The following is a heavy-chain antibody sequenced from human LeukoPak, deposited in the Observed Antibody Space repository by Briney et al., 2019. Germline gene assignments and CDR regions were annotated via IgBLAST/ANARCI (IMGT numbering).Heavy chain of an antibody. V-gene: IGHV1-69*06. CDR2: IIPIFGTA. CDR1: GGTFSRYA. Sequence: SVKVSCKASGGTFSRYAISWVRQAPGQGLEWMGGIIPIFGTANYAQKFQGRVTITADKSTSTAYMELSSLRSEDTAVYYCAREAPGIAVASTPTGYFDLWGRGTLVTVSS. D-gene: IGHD6-19*01. CDR3: AREAPGIAVASTPTGYFDL. J-gene: IGHJ2*01.